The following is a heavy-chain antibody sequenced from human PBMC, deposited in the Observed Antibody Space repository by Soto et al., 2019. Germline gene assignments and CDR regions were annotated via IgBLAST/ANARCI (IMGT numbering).Heavy chain of an antibody. CDR2: IYYSGST. CDR3: ARAGGYSYGYYYYGMDV. J-gene: IGHJ6*02. Sequence: PSETLSLTCTVSGGSISSYYWSWIRQPPGKGLEWIGYIYYSGSTNYNPSLKSRVTISVDTSKNQFSLKLSSVTAADTAVYYCARAGGYSYGYYYYGMDVWGQGTTVTVSS. D-gene: IGHD5-18*01. V-gene: IGHV4-59*01. CDR1: GGSISSYY.